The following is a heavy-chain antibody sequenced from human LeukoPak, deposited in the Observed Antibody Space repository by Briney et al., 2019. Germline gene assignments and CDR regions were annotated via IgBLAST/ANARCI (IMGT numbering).Heavy chain of an antibody. J-gene: IGHJ4*02. Sequence: PSETLSLTCTASGASISTGDYYWSWIRQSPGKGLEWIGYIYYSGSTSYNPSLRSRLTISVDTSKNQFSLRLTSVTATDTAVYYCARGPNYVRGSYQYFDYWGQGTLVTVSS. V-gene: IGHV4-30-4*01. CDR2: IYYSGST. CDR1: GASISTGDYY. D-gene: IGHD3-16*02. CDR3: ARGPNYVRGSYQYFDY.